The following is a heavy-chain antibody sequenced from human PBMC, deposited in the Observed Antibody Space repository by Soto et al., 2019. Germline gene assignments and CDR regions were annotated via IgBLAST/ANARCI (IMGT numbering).Heavy chain of an antibody. Sequence: QVPLVQSGAEVKKPGASVKVSCKASGYTFTTYAIHWVRQAPGQRLEWMGWINAGNGNTKYSRQFQGRVTITRDTSASTAYMDLSSLRSEDTAVYYCARGGEYSSVDYWGQGTLVTVSS. V-gene: IGHV1-3*01. CDR3: ARGGEYSSVDY. CDR1: GYTFTTYA. CDR2: INAGNGNT. D-gene: IGHD6-19*01. J-gene: IGHJ4*02.